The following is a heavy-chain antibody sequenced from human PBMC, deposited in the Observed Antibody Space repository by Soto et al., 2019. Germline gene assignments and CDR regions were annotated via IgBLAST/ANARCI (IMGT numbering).Heavy chain of an antibody. V-gene: IGHV1-69*12. Sequence: QVQLVQSGAEVKKPGSSVKVSCKASGGTFSSYAISWVRQAPGQGLEWMGGIIPIFGTANYAQKFQGRVTMTAAEATSTAYMELSSLRSEDTAVYYCARKDDYVWGSYRYPTFDIWGQGTMVTVSS. CDR3: ARKDDYVWGSYRYPTFDI. D-gene: IGHD3-16*02. CDR2: IIPIFGTA. J-gene: IGHJ3*02. CDR1: GGTFSSYA.